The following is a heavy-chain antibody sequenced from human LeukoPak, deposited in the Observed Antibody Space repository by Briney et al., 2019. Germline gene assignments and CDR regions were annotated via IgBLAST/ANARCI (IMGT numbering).Heavy chain of an antibody. J-gene: IGHJ4*02. CDR2: IYYSGST. D-gene: IGHD4-23*01. CDR1: GGSISSYY. Sequence: PSETLSPTCTVSGGSISSYYWSWIRQPPGKGLEWIGYIYYSGSTNYNPSLKSRVTISVDTSKNQFSLKLSSVTAADTAVYYCARAGDDYGGNTYIDYWGQGTLVTVSS. CDR3: ARAGDDYGGNTYIDY. V-gene: IGHV4-59*01.